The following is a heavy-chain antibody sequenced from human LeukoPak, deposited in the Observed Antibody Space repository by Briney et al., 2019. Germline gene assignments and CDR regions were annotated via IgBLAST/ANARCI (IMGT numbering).Heavy chain of an antibody. Sequence: DPGGSLRLSCAASGFTVSSNYMSWIRQPPGKGLEWIGYIYYSGSTNCNPSVKSRVAMSVDTSKKQFSLKLSSLTAADTAVYYCARGGTAVIAPYAFDIWGQGTMVTVSS. CDR1: GFTVSSNY. V-gene: IGHV4-59*02. CDR3: ARGGTAVIAPYAFDI. J-gene: IGHJ3*02. D-gene: IGHD4-23*01. CDR2: IYYSGST.